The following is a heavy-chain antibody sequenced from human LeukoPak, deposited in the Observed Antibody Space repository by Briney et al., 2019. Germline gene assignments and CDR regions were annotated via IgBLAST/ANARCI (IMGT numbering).Heavy chain of an antibody. CDR2: ISGSDGST. Sequence: GGTLRLSCAGSGFTFSSYGMSWVRQAPGKGLEWVSAISGSDGSTYYADSVKGRFTISRDNSKNTLYLQMNSLRAEDTAVYYCAKSGVRGVIIGPCFDYWGQGTLVTVSS. CDR3: AKSGVRGVIIGPCFDY. J-gene: IGHJ4*02. D-gene: IGHD3-10*01. V-gene: IGHV3-23*01. CDR1: GFTFSSYG.